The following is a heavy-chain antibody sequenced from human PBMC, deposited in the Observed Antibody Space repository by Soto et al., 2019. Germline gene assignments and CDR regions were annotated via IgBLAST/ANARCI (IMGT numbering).Heavy chain of an antibody. CDR1: GDTFTDYY. CDR2: INPNSGGT. V-gene: IGHV1-2*02. J-gene: IGHJ6*02. D-gene: IGHD1-7*01. Sequence: GASVKVSCKASGDTFTDYYMHWVRQAPGQGLEWMGWINPNSGGTNYAQRFQGRVTMTRDTSISTAYMELSRLRSDDTAVYYCARKLELRGSYYYYYDMDVWGQGTTVTVSS. CDR3: ARKLELRGSYYYYYDMDV.